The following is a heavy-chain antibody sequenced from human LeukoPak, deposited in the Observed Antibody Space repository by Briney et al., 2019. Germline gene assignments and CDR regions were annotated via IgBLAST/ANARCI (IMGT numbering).Heavy chain of an antibody. CDR1: GGSISSSSYY. Sequence: PSETLSLSCTVSGGSISSSSYYWGWIRQPPGKGLEWIGSIYYSGSIYYNPSHKSRVTIFVGTSKNQFSLKLSSVTAADTAVYYCARLTRLRTVAGRYFDYWGQGTLVTVSS. CDR3: ARLTRLRTVAGRYFDY. CDR2: IYYSGSI. D-gene: IGHD6-19*01. V-gene: IGHV4-39*01. J-gene: IGHJ4*02.